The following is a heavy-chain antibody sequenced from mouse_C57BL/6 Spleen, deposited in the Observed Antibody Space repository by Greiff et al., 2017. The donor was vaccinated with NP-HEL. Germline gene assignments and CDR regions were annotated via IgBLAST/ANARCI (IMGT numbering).Heavy chain of an antibody. CDR3: ARGDYSNYDAY. CDR2: IDPSDSET. CDR1: GYTFTSYW. D-gene: IGHD2-5*01. J-gene: IGHJ3*01. Sequence: QVQLQQPGAELVRPGSSVKLSCKASGYTFTSYWMHWVKQRPIQGLEWIGNIDPSDSETHYNQKFKDKATLTVDKSSSTAYMQLSSLTSEDSAVYYCARGDYSNYDAYWGQGTLVTVSA. V-gene: IGHV1-52*01.